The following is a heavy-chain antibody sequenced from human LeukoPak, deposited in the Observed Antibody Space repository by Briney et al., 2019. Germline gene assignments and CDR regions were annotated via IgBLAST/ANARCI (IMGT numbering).Heavy chain of an antibody. CDR3: ATAADYGIMTGYYNGLDY. J-gene: IGHJ4*02. CDR1: GYTLTELS. V-gene: IGHV1-24*01. CDR2: FHPEDGET. Sequence: ASVKVSCKVSGYTLTELSMHWVRQAPGKGLEWMGGFHPEDGETIYAQKFQGRVTMTEDTSTDTAYMEWSRLRSEDTTVYYCATAADYGIMTGYYNGLDYWGQGTLVTVSS. D-gene: IGHD3-9*01.